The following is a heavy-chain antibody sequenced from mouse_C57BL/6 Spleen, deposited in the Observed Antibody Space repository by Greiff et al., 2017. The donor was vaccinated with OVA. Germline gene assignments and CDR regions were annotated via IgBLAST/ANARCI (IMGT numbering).Heavy chain of an antibody. V-gene: IGHV1-69*01. J-gene: IGHJ1*03. CDR3: ASRDRDGYYDFDV. CDR1: GYTFTSYW. D-gene: IGHD2-3*01. Sequence: VQLQQPGAELVMPGASVKLSCKASGYTFTSYWMHWVKQRPGQGLEWIGEIDPSDSYTNYNQKFKGKSTLTVDKSSSTAYMQLSSLTSEDSAVYYCASRDRDGYYDFDVWGTGTTVTVSS. CDR2: IDPSDSYT.